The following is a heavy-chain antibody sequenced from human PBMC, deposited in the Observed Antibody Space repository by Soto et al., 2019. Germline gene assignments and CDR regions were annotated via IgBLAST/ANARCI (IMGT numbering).Heavy chain of an antibody. D-gene: IGHD5-12*01. CDR2: ISGGADTT. Sequence: EVQVLESGGGLVQRGGSLRLSCAASGFTFSSYAMTWVRQAPGRGLEWVSSISGGADTTYYADSVKGRFTISRDNSKNTLYLQMNSLRAEDTDVYYCATSRGLGVATVPCHHWGQGNLVTVSS. CDR3: ATSRGLGVATVPCHH. CDR1: GFTFSSYA. V-gene: IGHV3-23*01. J-gene: IGHJ5*02.